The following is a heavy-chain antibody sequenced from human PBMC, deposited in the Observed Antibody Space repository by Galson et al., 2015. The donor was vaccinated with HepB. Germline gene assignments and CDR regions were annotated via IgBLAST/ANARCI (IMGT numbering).Heavy chain of an antibody. CDR3: ARVIPDSSGWGNWFDP. Sequence: ETLSLTCSVSGDSISSSGYYWSWIRQPPGKGLEWIGEINHSGSTNYNSSLKSRVTISVDMSKNHFSLKLRSVTAADTAVYYCARVIPDSSGWGNWFDPWGQGTLVTVPS. D-gene: IGHD6-19*01. CDR2: INHSGST. V-gene: IGHV4-39*02. J-gene: IGHJ5*02. CDR1: GDSISSSGYY.